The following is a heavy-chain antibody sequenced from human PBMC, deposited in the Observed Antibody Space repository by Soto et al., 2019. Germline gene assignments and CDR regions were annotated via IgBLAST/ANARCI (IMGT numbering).Heavy chain of an antibody. Sequence: CLRLSCAASGFTFDDDAMHWVRQAAGKGLEWVSGISWNSGSIGYADSVKGRFTISRDNAKNSLYLQMNSLRAEDTALYYCAKDIISSYDILTGYFLGSFDYWGQGTLVTVSS. D-gene: IGHD3-9*01. J-gene: IGHJ4*02. CDR3: AKDIISSYDILTGYFLGSFDY. V-gene: IGHV3-9*01. CDR1: GFTFDDDA. CDR2: ISWNSGSI.